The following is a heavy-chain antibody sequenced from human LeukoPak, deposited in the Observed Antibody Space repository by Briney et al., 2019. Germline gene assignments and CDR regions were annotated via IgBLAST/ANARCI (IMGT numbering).Heavy chain of an antibody. V-gene: IGHV3-23*01. CDR1: GFTFSSYA. CDR2: ISGSGGST. D-gene: IGHD3-9*01. CDR3: AKVRYFDWLSGY. J-gene: IGHJ4*02. Sequence: PGGSLALSCAASGFTFSSYAMSWVRQAPGKGREWVSAISGSGGSTYYADSVKGRFTISRDNSKNTLYLQMNSLRAEDTAVYYCAKVRYFDWLSGYWGQGTLVTVSS.